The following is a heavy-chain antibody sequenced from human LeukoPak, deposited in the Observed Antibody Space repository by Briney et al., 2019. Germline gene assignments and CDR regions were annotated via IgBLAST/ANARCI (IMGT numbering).Heavy chain of an antibody. CDR1: RYTFTSYG. D-gene: IGHD4-17*01. CDR3: ARTVTTVTTCAFDI. CDR2: ISAYNGNT. V-gene: IGHV1-18*01. Sequence: ASVKVSCKASRYTFTSYGISWVRQAPGQGLEWMGWISAYNGNTNYAQKLQGRVTMTTDTSTSTAYMELRSLRSDDTAVYYCARTVTTVTTCAFDIWGQGTMVTVSS. J-gene: IGHJ3*02.